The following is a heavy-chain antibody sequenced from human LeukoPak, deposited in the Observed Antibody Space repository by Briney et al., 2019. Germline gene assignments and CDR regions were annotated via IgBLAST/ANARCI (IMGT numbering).Heavy chain of an antibody. D-gene: IGHD3/OR15-3a*01. CDR2: IGRGSSTI. J-gene: IGHJ4*02. Sequence: GWSLTLSCVASGINFRIYEMNWVRQAPGKGLEWVSHIGRGSSTIYYTDSVQGRFTISRDNPKQSLDLQMNDLRDEQRDLYFFNAGLEYWGQGTLVTVSS. CDR3: NAGLEY. V-gene: IGHV3-48*03. CDR1: GINFRIYE.